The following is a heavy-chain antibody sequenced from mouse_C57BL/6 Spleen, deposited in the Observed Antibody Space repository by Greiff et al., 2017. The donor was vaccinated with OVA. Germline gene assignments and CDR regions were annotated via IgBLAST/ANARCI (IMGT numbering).Heavy chain of an antibody. CDR2: INPSSGYT. D-gene: IGHD3-2*02. Sequence: VQLQQSGADLARPGASVKMSCKASGYTFTSYTMHWVKQRPGQGLEWIGYINPSSGYTKYNQKFKDKATLTADKSSSTAYMQLSSLTSEDSAVYYCAKTAQATFDYWGQGTTLTVSS. CDR3: AKTAQATFDY. V-gene: IGHV1-4*01. J-gene: IGHJ2*01. CDR1: GYTFTSYT.